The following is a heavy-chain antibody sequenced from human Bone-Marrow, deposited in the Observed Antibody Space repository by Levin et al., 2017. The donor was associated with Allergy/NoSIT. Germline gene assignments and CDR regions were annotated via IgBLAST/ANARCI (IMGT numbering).Heavy chain of an antibody. V-gene: IGHV3-48*03. Sequence: AGGSLRLSCAASGFTFSSYEMNWVRQAPGKGLEWVSYITSSGSTIYYADSVKGRFTISRDNAKNSLYLQMNSLRAEDTAVYYCARDMVYSYGYSDYWGQGTLVTVSS. CDR3: ARDMVYSYGYSDY. CDR1: GFTFSSYE. CDR2: ITSSGSTI. D-gene: IGHD5-18*01. J-gene: IGHJ4*02.